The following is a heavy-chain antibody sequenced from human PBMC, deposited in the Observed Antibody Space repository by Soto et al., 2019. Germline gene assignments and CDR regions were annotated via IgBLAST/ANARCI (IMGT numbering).Heavy chain of an antibody. Sequence: GASVKVSCKASGYTFTSYGISWVRQAPGQGLEWMGWISAYNGNTDYAQKLQGRVTMTTDTSTSTAYMELRSLRSDDTAVYYCARDSYCSGGSCYSGYFDYWGQGTLVTVSS. V-gene: IGHV1-18*01. CDR2: ISAYNGNT. CDR3: ARDSYCSGGSCYSGYFDY. J-gene: IGHJ4*02. CDR1: GYTFTSYG. D-gene: IGHD2-15*01.